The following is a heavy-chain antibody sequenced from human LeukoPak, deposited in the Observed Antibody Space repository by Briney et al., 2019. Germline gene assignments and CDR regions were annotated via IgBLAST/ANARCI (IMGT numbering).Heavy chain of an antibody. J-gene: IGHJ4*02. Sequence: GGSLRLSCAASGFTFSTFAMHWVRQAPGKGLEWVAVISYDGSNKYYADSVKGRFTISKDNSKNTLYLQMNSLRAEDTAVYYCARERDSSAYYSWFLGYWGQGTLVTVSS. CDR3: ARERDSSAYYSWFLGY. CDR2: ISYDGSNK. CDR1: GFTFSTFA. D-gene: IGHD3-22*01. V-gene: IGHV3-30-3*01.